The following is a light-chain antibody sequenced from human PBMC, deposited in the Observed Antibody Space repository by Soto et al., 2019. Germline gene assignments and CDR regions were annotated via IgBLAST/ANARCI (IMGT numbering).Light chain of an antibody. Sequence: QSALTQPASVSGSPGQSITISCTGTSRVVGSHNLVSWYQKHPGKAPKLMIYEGNKRPTGVSNRFSGARSGNTATLTISGLQAEGEADYYCCSYAGSSTTSVVFGGRTKFTVL. CDR1: SRVVGSHNL. CDR3: CSYAGSSTTSVV. CDR2: EGN. V-gene: IGLV2-23*01. J-gene: IGLJ2*01.